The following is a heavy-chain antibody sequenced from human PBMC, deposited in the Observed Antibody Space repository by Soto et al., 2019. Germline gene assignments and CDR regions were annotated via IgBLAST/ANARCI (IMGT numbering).Heavy chain of an antibody. D-gene: IGHD6-25*01. CDR1: GLTFDAYA. CDR3: VKDAHSSGPLGWFDP. CDR2: ISWNSGSI. V-gene: IGHV3-9*01. Sequence: GGSLRLSCAASGLTFDAYAMHGFRQAPGKDKEWVSGISWNSGSIGYADSVKGRFTISRDNAKNSLYLQMNSLRAEDTALYYCVKDAHSSGPLGWFDPWGQGTLVTGSS. J-gene: IGHJ5*02.